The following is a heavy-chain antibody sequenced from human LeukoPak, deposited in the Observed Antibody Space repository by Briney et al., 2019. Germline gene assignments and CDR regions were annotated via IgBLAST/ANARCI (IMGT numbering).Heavy chain of an antibody. Sequence: ASVKVSCKASGGTFSSYAISWVRQAPGQGLEWMGRIIPILGIANYAQKFQGRVTITADKSTSTAYMELSSLRSEDTAVYYCAPHLGYYYGSSGDTYYYYYGMDVWGQGTTVTVSS. V-gene: IGHV1-69*04. CDR1: GGTFSSYA. CDR3: APHLGYYYGSSGDTYYYYYGMDV. J-gene: IGHJ6*02. CDR2: IIPILGIA. D-gene: IGHD3-22*01.